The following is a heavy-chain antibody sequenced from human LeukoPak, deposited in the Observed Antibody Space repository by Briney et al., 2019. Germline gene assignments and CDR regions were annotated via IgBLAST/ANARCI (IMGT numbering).Heavy chain of an antibody. V-gene: IGHV3-23*01. CDR3: AKGGRDDYVWGSYRPHAGYYFDY. D-gene: IGHD3-16*02. CDR1: GFTFSSYA. Sequence: GGSLRLSCAASGFTFSSYAMSWVRQAPGKGLEWVSAISGSGGSTYYADSVKGRFTISRDNSKNPLYLQMNSLRAEDTAVYYCAKGGRDDYVWGSYRPHAGYYFDYWGQGTLVAVSS. J-gene: IGHJ4*02. CDR2: ISGSGGST.